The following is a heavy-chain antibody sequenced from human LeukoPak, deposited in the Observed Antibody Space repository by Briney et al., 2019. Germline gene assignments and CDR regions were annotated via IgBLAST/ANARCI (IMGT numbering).Heavy chain of an antibody. Sequence: ASVKVSCKASGYTFTSYGISWVRQAPGQGLEWMGWISAYNGNTNYAQKLQGRVTMTTDTSTSTAYMELRSLRSDDTAVYYCARDNDSRDPPHFDYWGQGTLVTVSA. CDR1: GYTFTSYG. CDR3: ARDNDSRDPPHFDY. V-gene: IGHV1-18*01. D-gene: IGHD3-16*01. J-gene: IGHJ4*02. CDR2: ISAYNGNT.